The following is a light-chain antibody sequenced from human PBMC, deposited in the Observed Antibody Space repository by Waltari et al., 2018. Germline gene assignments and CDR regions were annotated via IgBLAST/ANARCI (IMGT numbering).Light chain of an antibody. CDR2: RNY. CDR3: AAWDDSLNGWV. J-gene: IGLJ3*02. Sequence: QSVLTQPPSATETPGQRVTISCSGRSSNIRPNNAHWFQQFPGTDPKLRIYRNYWRPSGVPDRFSGTKSGTSASLAISGLQSEDDGDYYCAAWDDSLNGWVFGGGTKLTVL. CDR1: SSNIRPNN. V-gene: IGLV1-44*01.